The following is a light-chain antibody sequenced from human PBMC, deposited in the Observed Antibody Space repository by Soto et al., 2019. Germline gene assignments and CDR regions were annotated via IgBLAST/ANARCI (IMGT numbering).Light chain of an antibody. CDR2: EVS. V-gene: IGLV2-14*01. Sequence: QSALTQPASVSGSPGQSITISCTGTSSDVGGYNYVSWYQQHPGKAPKLMIYEVSDRPSGVSNRFSGSKSGDTASLTISGLQAEDEASYFCSSYTTGSTMIFGGGTKLTVL. J-gene: IGLJ2*01. CDR3: SSYTTGSTMI. CDR1: SSDVGGYNY.